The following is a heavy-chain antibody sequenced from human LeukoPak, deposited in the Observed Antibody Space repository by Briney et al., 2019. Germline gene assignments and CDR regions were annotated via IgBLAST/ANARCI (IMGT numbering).Heavy chain of an antibody. J-gene: IGHJ4*02. CDR1: VFPFSIYA. Sequence: GGPRTLSCPSSVFPFSIYAIHGVRQAPGKGMEWMAIISYDGSNKDYADSVKGRFIISRDNSKNTLYLQINSLTAEDTAVYYCARADTYYYGSGSSWDYWGQGTLVTVSS. V-gene: IGHV3-30-3*01. CDR2: ISYDGSNK. CDR3: ARADTYYYGSGSSWDY. D-gene: IGHD3-10*01.